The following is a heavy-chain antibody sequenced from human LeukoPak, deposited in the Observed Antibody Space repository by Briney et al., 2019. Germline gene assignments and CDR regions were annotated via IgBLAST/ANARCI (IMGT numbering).Heavy chain of an antibody. J-gene: IGHJ5*02. CDR3: ARYCTFRTCSGTKFDA. CDR2: IRQDGKEI. D-gene: IGHD1-1*01. V-gene: IGHV3-7*01. Sequence: GGSLRLSCTASGFAFSNYWMSWVRQTPEKGLEWVANIRQDGKEIYYVDSVKGRFTISRDNAKNSLYLQMNSLRAEDSAVYYCARYCTFRTCSGTKFDAWGQGTLVTVSS. CDR1: GFAFSNYW.